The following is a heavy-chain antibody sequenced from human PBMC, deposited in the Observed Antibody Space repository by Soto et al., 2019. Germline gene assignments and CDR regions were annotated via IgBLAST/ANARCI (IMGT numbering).Heavy chain of an antibody. CDR1: GFTFSSYA. CDR3: ARDLVSRSGRKPGGFDY. Sequence: LRLSCAASGFTFSSYAMHWVRQAPGKGLEWVAVISYDGSNKYYADSVKGRFTISRDNSKNTLYLQMNSLRAEDTAVYYFARDLVSRSGRKPGGFDYWGQGTLVTVS. V-gene: IGHV3-30-3*01. D-gene: IGHD2-15*01. CDR2: ISYDGSNK. J-gene: IGHJ4*02.